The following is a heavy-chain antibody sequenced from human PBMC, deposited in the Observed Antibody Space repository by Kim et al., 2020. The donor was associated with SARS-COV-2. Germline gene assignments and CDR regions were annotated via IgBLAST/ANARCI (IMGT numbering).Heavy chain of an antibody. CDR1: GGSFSGYY. J-gene: IGHJ6*02. Sequence: SETLSLTCAVYGGSFSGYYWSWIRQPPGKGLEWIGEINHSGSTNYNPSLKSRVTISVDTSKNQFSLKLSSVTAADTAVYYCASGKFGVAARSPPGTYYYGMDVWGQGTTVTVSS. CDR3: ASGKFGVAARSPPGTYYYGMDV. D-gene: IGHD6-6*01. CDR2: INHSGST. V-gene: IGHV4-34*01.